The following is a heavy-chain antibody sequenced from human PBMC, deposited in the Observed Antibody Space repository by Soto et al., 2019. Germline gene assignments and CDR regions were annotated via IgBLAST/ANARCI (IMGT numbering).Heavy chain of an antibody. CDR1: GGTFSSYA. Sequence: VASVKVSCKASGGTFSSYAISWVRQAPGQGLEWMGGIIPIFGTANYAQKFQGRVTITADESTSTAYMELSSLRSEDTAVYYCARSSIDYGPQGRNAFDIWGQGTMVTV. V-gene: IGHV1-69*13. CDR2: IIPIFGTA. CDR3: ARSSIDYGPQGRNAFDI. D-gene: IGHD4-17*01. J-gene: IGHJ3*02.